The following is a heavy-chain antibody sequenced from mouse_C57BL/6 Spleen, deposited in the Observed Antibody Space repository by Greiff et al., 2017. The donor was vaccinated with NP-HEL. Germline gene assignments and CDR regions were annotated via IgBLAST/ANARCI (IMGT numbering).Heavy chain of an antibody. CDR1: GYTFTSYW. D-gene: IGHD2-12*01. V-gene: IGHV1-55*01. Sequence: QVQLKQPGAELVKPGASVKMSCKASGYTFTSYWITWVKQRPGQGLEWIGDIYPGSGSTNYNEKFKSKAALTVDTSSSTAYMQLSSLTSEDSAVYYCASLPLSYSSFFDYWGQGTTLTVSS. CDR2: IYPGSGST. CDR3: ASLPLSYSSFFDY. J-gene: IGHJ2*01.